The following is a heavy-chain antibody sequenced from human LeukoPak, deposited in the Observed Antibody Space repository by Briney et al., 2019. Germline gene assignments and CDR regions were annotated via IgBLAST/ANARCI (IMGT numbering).Heavy chain of an antibody. Sequence: SETLSLTCAVYGGSFSSYYWSWIRQPAGKGLEWIGRIYTSGSTNYNPSLKSRVTMSVDTSKNQFSLKLSSVTAADTAVYYCARSSNYGSGSYFWFDPWGQGTLVTVSS. J-gene: IGHJ5*02. CDR1: GGSFSSYY. V-gene: IGHV4-59*10. D-gene: IGHD3-10*01. CDR2: IYTSGST. CDR3: ARSSNYGSGSYFWFDP.